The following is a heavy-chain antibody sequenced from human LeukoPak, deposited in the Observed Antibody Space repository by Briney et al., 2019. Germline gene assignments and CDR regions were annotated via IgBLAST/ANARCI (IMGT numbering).Heavy chain of an antibody. CDR3: TTSWFDP. Sequence: PGGSLRLSCAASGFTFSNAWMSWVRQAPGKGLEWVGRIKSKNDGGTTDYAAPVKGRFTISRDDSKNTLYLQMNSLKTEDTAVYYCTTSWFDPWGQGTLVTVSS. J-gene: IGHJ5*02. V-gene: IGHV3-15*01. CDR1: GFTFSNAW. CDR2: IKSKNDGGTT.